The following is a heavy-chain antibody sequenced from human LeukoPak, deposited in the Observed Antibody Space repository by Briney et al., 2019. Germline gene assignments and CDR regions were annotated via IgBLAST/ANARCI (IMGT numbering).Heavy chain of an antibody. CDR3: ARRMPTTAGAAWDY. J-gene: IGHJ4*02. D-gene: IGHD5-24*01. CDR1: GFTFSHYG. Sequence: GGSLRLSCAVSGFTFSHYGMSWVRQPPGKGLEWVSGITGGGDSTFYADSVKGRFTISRDNTRNTLYLQMDSLRADDTAVFYCARRMPTTAGAAWDYWGQGTLVTVPS. V-gene: IGHV3-23*01. CDR2: ITGGGDST.